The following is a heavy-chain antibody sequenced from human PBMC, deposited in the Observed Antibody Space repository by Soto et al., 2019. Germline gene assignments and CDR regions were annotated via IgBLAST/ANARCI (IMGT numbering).Heavy chain of an antibody. J-gene: IGHJ3*02. Sequence: HPXVSLQLSCAAFGFTFSRYWMNGVRQAPGKGLEWVANIKQDGTEKNYVDSVKGRFTISRDNARNSLYLQMDSLRAEDTAVYFCARGDTPMITGMDSFDIWGQGTMVTVSS. CDR2: IKQDGTEK. CDR1: GFTFSRYW. V-gene: IGHV3-7*01. D-gene: IGHD5-18*01. CDR3: ARGDTPMITGMDSFDI.